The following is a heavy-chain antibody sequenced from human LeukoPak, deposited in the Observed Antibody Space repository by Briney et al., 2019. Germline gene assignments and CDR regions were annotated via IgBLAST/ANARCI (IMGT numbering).Heavy chain of an antibody. J-gene: IGHJ5*02. CDR1: GFTFSSYG. Sequence: PGRSLRLSCAASGFTFSSYGMHWVRQAPGKGLEWVAVISYDGSNKYYADSVKGRFTISRDNSKNTLYLQMNSLRAEDTAVYYCAKDGGSVDTAMAYWWYNWSDPWGQGTLVTVSS. D-gene: IGHD5-18*01. V-gene: IGHV3-30*18. CDR3: AKDGGSVDTAMAYWWYNWSDP. CDR2: ISYDGSNK.